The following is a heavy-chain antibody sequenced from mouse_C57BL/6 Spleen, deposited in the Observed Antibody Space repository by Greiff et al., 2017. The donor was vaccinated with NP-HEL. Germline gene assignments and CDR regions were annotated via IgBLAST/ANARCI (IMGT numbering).Heavy chain of an antibody. D-gene: IGHD2-3*01. CDR2: ISYDGSN. CDR1: GYSITSGYY. V-gene: IGHV3-6*01. CDR3: AGSIEDYAMDY. Sequence: EVQLQQSGPGLVKPSQSLSLTCSVTGYSITSGYYWNWIRQFPGNKLEWMGYISYDGSNNYNPSLKNRISITRDTSKNQFFLKLNSVTTEDTATYYCAGSIEDYAMDYWGQGTSVTVSS. J-gene: IGHJ4*01.